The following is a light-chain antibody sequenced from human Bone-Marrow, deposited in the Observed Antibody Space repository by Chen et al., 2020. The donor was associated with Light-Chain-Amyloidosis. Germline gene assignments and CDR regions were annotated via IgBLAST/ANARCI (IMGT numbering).Light chain of an antibody. V-gene: IGKV3-20*01. CDR1: QTISSNY. CDR3: QQYGTSPLT. Sequence: IVLTQSPVTLSLSPGEGANLSCIASQTISSNYLTWYQQKFGQAPRLLIYGSSSRATGIPDRFTGSGSGTDFTLSINRLEPEDFAMYYCQQYGTSPLTFGGGTKVEIK. CDR2: GSS. J-gene: IGKJ4*01.